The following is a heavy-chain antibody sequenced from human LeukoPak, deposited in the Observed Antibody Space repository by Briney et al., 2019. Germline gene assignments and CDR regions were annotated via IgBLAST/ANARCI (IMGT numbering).Heavy chain of an antibody. J-gene: IGHJ4*02. CDR3: AREITLRGVLDY. V-gene: IGHV3-21*01. D-gene: IGHD3-10*01. CDR2: ISSSSSYI. CDR1: GFTFSSYS. Sequence: GGSLRLSSAASGFTFSSYSMNWVRQAPGKGLEWVSSISSSSSYIYYADSVKGRFTISRDNAKNSLYLQMNSLRAEDTAVYYCAREITLRGVLDYWGQGTLVTVSS.